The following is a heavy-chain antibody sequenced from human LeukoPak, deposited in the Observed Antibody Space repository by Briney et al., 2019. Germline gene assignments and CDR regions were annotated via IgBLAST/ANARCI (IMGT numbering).Heavy chain of an antibody. Sequence: PGGSLRLSCSASGFTFSSYAMHWVRQAPGKGLEYVSAISSNGGSTYYAGAVKGRFTISRDNSKNTLYLQMSSLRTEDTAVYYCVKGTEDSGSYLSWFDPWGQGTLVTVSS. D-gene: IGHD1-26*01. CDR1: GFTFSSYA. CDR3: VKGTEDSGSYLSWFDP. J-gene: IGHJ5*02. V-gene: IGHV3-64D*06. CDR2: ISSNGGST.